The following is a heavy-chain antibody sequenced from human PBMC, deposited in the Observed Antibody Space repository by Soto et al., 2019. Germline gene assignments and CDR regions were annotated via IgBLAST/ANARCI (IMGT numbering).Heavy chain of an antibody. Sequence: GGSLRLSCAASGFTFSDYYMSWIRQAPGKGLEWVSYIGPSSSYTNYADSVKGRFTISRDNTENSLYLQMNSLRAEDTAVYYCARVVRLMLYSDYWGQGTLVTVSS. V-gene: IGHV3-11*06. D-gene: IGHD2-8*01. CDR2: IGPSSSYT. CDR3: ARVVRLMLYSDY. J-gene: IGHJ4*02. CDR1: GFTFSDYY.